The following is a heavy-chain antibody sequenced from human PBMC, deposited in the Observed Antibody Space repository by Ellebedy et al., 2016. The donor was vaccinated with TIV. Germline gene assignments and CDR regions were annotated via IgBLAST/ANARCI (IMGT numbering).Heavy chain of an antibody. D-gene: IGHD3-10*01. CDR3: AREPANYGSGSYFSMRDYGMDV. V-gene: IGHV1-69*13. Sequence: AASVKVSCKASGGTFSSYAISWVRQAPGQGLEWMGGVIPIFGTANYAQKFQGRVTITADESTSTAYMELSSLRTEDTAVYYCAREPANYGSGSYFSMRDYGMDVWGQGTTVTVSS. J-gene: IGHJ6*02. CDR2: VIPIFGTA. CDR1: GGTFSSYA.